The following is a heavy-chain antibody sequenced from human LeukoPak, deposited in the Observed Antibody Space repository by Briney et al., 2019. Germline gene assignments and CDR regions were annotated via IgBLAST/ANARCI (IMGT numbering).Heavy chain of an antibody. J-gene: IGHJ4*02. Sequence: PSETLSLTCTVSGGSISSYSWSWIRQPPGQGLEWIGYIYYNGGTNYNPSLETRVTISVDTSKNQFSPRLRSVTAADTAVYYCARALRRDGSLSFDYWGQGTLVTVSS. CDR2: IYYNGGT. CDR1: GGSISSYS. V-gene: IGHV4-59*01. D-gene: IGHD5-24*01. CDR3: ARALRRDGSLSFDY.